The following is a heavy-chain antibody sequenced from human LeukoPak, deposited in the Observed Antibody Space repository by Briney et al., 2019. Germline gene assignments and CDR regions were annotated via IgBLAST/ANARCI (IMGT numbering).Heavy chain of an antibody. J-gene: IGHJ6*02. CDR3: ARAGWNDFWSGPNYYYYGMDV. V-gene: IGHV1-18*01. CDR1: GYTFTSYG. CDR2: ISAYNGNT. Sequence: ASVKVSCKASGYTFTSYGISWVRQAPGQGLEWMGWISAYNGNTNYAQKFQGRVTITADESTSTAYMELSSLRSEDTAVYYCARAGWNDFWSGPNYYYYGMDVWGQGTTVTVSS. D-gene: IGHD3-3*01.